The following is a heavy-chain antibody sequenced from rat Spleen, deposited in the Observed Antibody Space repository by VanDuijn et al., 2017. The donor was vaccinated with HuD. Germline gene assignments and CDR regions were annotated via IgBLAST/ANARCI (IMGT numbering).Heavy chain of an antibody. CDR1: GLTFSDYY. CDR3: SSHRHYTVYVMDA. V-gene: IGHV5-22*01. Sequence: EAQLVESGGGIVQPGRSMKLSCAVSGLTFSDYYMAWVRQAPKKGLEWVASISHEGSSTYYGDSVKGRFTISRDNAESTLYLQMNSLRSEDTATYHCSSHRHYTVYVMDAWGQGASVTVSS. CDR2: ISHEGSST. J-gene: IGHJ4*01. D-gene: IGHD1-1*01.